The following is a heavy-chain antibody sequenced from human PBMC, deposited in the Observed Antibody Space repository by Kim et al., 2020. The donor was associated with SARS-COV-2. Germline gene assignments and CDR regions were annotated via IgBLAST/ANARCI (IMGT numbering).Heavy chain of an antibody. CDR3: ARNVPYGDYGSGLDV. CDR2: ISYDGSHK. Sequence: GGSLRLSCAASEVTFNINVIHWVRQAPGKGLEWLARISYDGSHKFYGDSVKGRFTVSRDNSKKTVSLQMDGLRAEDTAVYYCARNVPYGDYGSGLDVWGQETTVTVSS. J-gene: IGHJ6*02. CDR1: EVTFNINV. D-gene: IGHD4-17*01. V-gene: IGHV3-30-3*01.